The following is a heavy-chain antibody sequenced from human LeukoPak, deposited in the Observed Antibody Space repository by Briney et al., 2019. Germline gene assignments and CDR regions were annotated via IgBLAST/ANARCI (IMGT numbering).Heavy chain of an antibody. CDR1: GGTFSSYA. V-gene: IGHV1-69*06. J-gene: IGHJ4*02. CDR2: IIPIFGTA. CDR3: ARDRGRGADRLAYFDY. Sequence: ASVKVSCKASGGTFSSYAISWVRQAPGQGLEWMGGIIPIFGTANYAQKFQGRVTITADKSTSTAYMELSSLRSEDTAVYYCARDRGRGADRLAYFDYWGQGTLVTVSS. D-gene: IGHD3-22*01.